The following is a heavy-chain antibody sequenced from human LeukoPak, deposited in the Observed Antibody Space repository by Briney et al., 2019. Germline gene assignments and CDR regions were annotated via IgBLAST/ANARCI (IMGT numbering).Heavy chain of an antibody. Sequence: SETLSLTCTVSASSISSAHYWGWIRQSPGKGLEWIGSMYHSGATYYNPSLKSRVTISVDTSKNKFSLKLSSVTATDTAVYYCAKIVTAGYYYFDSWGQGTLVTVSS. V-gene: IGHV4-38-2*02. CDR1: ASSISSAHY. D-gene: IGHD2/OR15-2a*01. CDR3: AKIVTAGYYYFDS. CDR2: MYHSGAT. J-gene: IGHJ4*02.